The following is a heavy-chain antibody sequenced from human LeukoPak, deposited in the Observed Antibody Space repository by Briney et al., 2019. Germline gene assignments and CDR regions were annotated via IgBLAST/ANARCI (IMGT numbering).Heavy chain of an antibody. CDR3: ANTIWNDERAFGY. CDR1: GFTFSSYG. D-gene: IGHD1-1*01. J-gene: IGHJ4*02. Sequence: GGSLRLSCVASGFTFSSYGMHWIRQAPGKGLEWVAFIRYDGSNKYYGDFVQGRFTISRDKSKSTLYLQMSSLRAEDTAVYYCANTIWNDERAFGYWGLGTLVTVSS. V-gene: IGHV3-30*02. CDR2: IRYDGSNK.